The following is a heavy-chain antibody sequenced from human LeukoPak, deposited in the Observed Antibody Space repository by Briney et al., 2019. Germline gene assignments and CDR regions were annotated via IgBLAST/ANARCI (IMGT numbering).Heavy chain of an antibody. V-gene: IGHV3-48*01. D-gene: IGHD1-1*01. CDR1: GFPFSSYS. CDR2: ISSSSSTI. J-gene: IGHJ6*03. CDR3: ASWEGTGSEGYYYYYMDV. Sequence: PGGSLRLSCAASGFPFSSYSMNWVRQAPGKGLEWVSYISSSSSTIYYADSVKGRFTISRDNAKNSLYLQMNSLRAEDTAVYYCASWEGTGSEGYYYYYMDVWGKGTTVTVSS.